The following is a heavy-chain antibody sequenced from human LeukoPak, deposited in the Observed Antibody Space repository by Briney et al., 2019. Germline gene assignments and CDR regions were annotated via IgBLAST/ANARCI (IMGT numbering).Heavy chain of an antibody. CDR3: ARDGGLTIVRGVVDL. D-gene: IGHD3-10*01. CDR1: GGSVSSSNW. J-gene: IGHJ5*02. Sequence: SETLSLTCTVSGGSVSSSNWWTWIRQTPGKGLEWIGEIFHTGHTNYNPSLKSRVTISVDKSSNHFSLNLNSVTAADTAVYYCARDGGLTIVRGVVDLWSQGTLVTVSS. V-gene: IGHV4-4*02. CDR2: IFHTGHT.